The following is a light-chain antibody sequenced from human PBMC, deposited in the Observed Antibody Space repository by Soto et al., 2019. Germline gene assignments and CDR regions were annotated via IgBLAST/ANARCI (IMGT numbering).Light chain of an antibody. CDR1: QSISNY. Sequence: EIVLTQSPATLSLSPGERATLSCGASQSISNYLAWYQHKPGQAPRLLIYDASNRATATPPRFSGSGSGTDFTLTISSLEPEDFAVYYCEQRSDGVTFGQGTRLEVK. V-gene: IGKV3-11*01. CDR2: DAS. J-gene: IGKJ5*01. CDR3: EQRSDGVT.